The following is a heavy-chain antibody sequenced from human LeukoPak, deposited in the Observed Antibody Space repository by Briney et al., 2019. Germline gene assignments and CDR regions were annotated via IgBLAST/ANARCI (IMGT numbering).Heavy chain of an antibody. V-gene: IGHV4-59*01. CDR1: GGSISSYY. CDR3: ARSVLVTWFGP. Sequence: PSETLSLTCTVSGGSISSYYWSWIRQPPGKGLEWIGYIYYSGSTNYNPSLKSRVTISVDTSKNQFSLKLSSVTAADTAVYYCARSVLVTWFGPWGQGTLVTVSS. J-gene: IGHJ5*02. D-gene: IGHD4-23*01. CDR2: IYYSGST.